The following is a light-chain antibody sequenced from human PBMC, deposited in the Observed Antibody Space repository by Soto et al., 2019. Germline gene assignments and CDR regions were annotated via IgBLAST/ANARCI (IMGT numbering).Light chain of an antibody. CDR1: QNFGSN. CDR2: GTS. J-gene: IGKJ2*03. Sequence: DKATLSLRASQNFGSNLAWYQQRPGQAPRLLIYGTSTRATGIQARFSGSRSGPDFTLTISSLQSEDFAIYYCQQYTDGHPYRLGQRTNVAIK. V-gene: IGKV3-15*01. CDR3: QQYTDGHPYR.